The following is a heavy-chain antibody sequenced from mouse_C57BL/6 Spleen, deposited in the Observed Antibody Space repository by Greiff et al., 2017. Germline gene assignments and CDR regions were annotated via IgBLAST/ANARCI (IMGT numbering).Heavy chain of an antibody. D-gene: IGHD2-1*01. V-gene: IGHV6-6*01. CDR3: TRQRDYGNEDWYFDV. J-gene: IGHJ1*03. CDR2: IRNKANNHAT. CDR1: GFTFSDAW. Sequence: EVQLQESGGGLVQPGGSMKLSCAASGFTFSDAWMDWVRQSPEKGLEWVAEIRNKANNHATYYAESVKGRFTISRDDSKSSVYLQMNSLRAEDTGIYYCTRQRDYGNEDWYFDVWGTGTTVTVSS.